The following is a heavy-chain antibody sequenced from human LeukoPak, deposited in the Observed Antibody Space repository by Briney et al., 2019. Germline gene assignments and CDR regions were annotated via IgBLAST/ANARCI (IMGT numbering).Heavy chain of an antibody. CDR1: GGSVSSGSYY. CDR2: IYYSGST. D-gene: IGHD5-18*01. V-gene: IGHV4-61*01. J-gene: IGHJ4*02. Sequence: PSETLSLTCTVSGGSVSSGSYYWSWIRQPPGKGLEWIGYIYYSGSTNYNPSLKSRVTISVDTSKNQFSLKLSSVTAADTAVYYCARSQGGYSYGSVSYYFDYWGQGTLDTVSS. CDR3: ARSQGGYSYGSVSYYFDY.